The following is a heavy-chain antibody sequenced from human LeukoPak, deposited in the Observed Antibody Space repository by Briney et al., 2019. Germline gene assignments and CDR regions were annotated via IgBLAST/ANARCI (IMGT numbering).Heavy chain of an antibody. CDR3: ARDYGDIPPDWYYDL. J-gene: IGHJ2*01. V-gene: IGHV4-59*01. Sequence: SETLSLTCTVSGGSISSSYWSWIRQPPGKGLEWIGYIYYTGSTTYNPSLKSRVTISVDTSKNQFTLKLRSVTAADAAVYYCARDYGDIPPDWYYDLWGRGTLVTVSS. CDR2: IYYTGST. D-gene: IGHD4-17*01. CDR1: GGSISSSY.